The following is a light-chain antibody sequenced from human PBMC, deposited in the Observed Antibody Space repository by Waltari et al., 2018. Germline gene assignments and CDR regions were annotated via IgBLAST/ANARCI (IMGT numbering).Light chain of an antibody. V-gene: IGKV3-20*01. CDR3: QHYVRLPAT. J-gene: IGKJ1*01. Sequence: EVVLTQSPGTLSLSPWERAPLACRASQSVCTSLAWYQQKPGQAPRLLIYGASRRATGIPDRFSGSGSGTDFSLTISRLEPEDFAVYYCQHYVRLPATFGQGTKVEI. CDR1: QSVCTS. CDR2: GAS.